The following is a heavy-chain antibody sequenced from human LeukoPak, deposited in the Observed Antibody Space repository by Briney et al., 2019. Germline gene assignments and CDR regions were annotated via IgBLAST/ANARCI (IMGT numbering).Heavy chain of an antibody. CDR1: GGSFSGYY. V-gene: IGHV4-34*01. D-gene: IGHD3-10*01. CDR2: IYHSGST. CDR3: ARSDGYGLVGI. Sequence: PSETLSLTCAVYGGSFSGYYWSWIRQPPGKGLEWIGEIYHSGSTNYNPSLKSRVTISVDKSKNQFSLTLSSVTAADTAVYHCARSDGYGLVGIWGQGTMVTVSS. J-gene: IGHJ3*02.